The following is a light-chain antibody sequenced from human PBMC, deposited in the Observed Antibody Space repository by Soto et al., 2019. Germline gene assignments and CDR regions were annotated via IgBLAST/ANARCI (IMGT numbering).Light chain of an antibody. J-gene: IGKJ2*01. CDR3: QHYVSYPYT. Sequence: DIQMTQSPSTVSASVGGRVTITCRASQSISTWLAWYQQKPGKAPRLLSYKASSLESGVPSRFTGSGSGTQFTLIIDSLQHDDSATCSCQHYVSYPYTFGQGTHLEI. CDR2: KAS. V-gene: IGKV1-5*03. CDR1: QSISTW.